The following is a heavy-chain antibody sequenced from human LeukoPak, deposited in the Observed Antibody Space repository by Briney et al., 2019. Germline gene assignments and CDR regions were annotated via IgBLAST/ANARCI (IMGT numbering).Heavy chain of an antibody. J-gene: IGHJ4*02. V-gene: IGHV3-74*01. CDR1: GFTFSSYW. D-gene: IGHD4-17*01. Sequence: PGGSLRLSCAASGFTFSSYWMHWVRQAPGKGLVWVSRINSDGSSTSYADSVKGRFTTSRDNAKNTLYLQMNSLRAEDTAVYYCARVADYGDYDYWGQGTLVTVSS. CDR3: ARVADYGDYDY. CDR2: INSDGSST.